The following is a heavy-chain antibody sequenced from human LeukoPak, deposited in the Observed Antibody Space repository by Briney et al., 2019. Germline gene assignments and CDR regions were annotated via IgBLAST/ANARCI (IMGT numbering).Heavy chain of an antibody. V-gene: IGHV1-18*01. Sequence: ASVKVSCKASGYTFISYGISWVRQAPGQGLEWMGWISAYNGNTNYAQKLQGRVTITRNTSISTVYMELSNLRSEDTAVYYCATVREISTPLYFGFWGQGTLVTVSS. D-gene: IGHD5-24*01. CDR3: ATVREISTPLYFGF. CDR2: ISAYNGNT. J-gene: IGHJ4*02. CDR1: GYTFISYG.